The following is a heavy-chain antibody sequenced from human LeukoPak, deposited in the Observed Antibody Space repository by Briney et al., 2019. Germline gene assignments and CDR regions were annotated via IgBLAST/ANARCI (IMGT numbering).Heavy chain of an antibody. CDR1: GFTFSSYS. CDR2: ISSSSYI. V-gene: IGHV3-21*01. D-gene: IGHD6-13*01. J-gene: IGHJ4*02. CDR3: ARVRESSSWAHFDY. Sequence: GGSLRLSCAASGFTFSSYSMNWVRQAPGKGLEWVSSISSSSYIYYADSVKGRFTISGDNAKNSLYLQMNSLRAEDTAVYYCARVRESSSWAHFDYWGQGTLVTVSS.